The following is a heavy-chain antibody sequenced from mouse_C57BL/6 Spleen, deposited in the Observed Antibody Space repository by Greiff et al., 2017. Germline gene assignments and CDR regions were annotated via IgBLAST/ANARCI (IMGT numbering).Heavy chain of an antibody. CDR3: ARLGDGYYGYAMDY. CDR1: GYTFTSYW. D-gene: IGHD2-3*01. J-gene: IGHJ4*01. V-gene: IGHV1-72*01. Sequence: VQLQQPGAELVKPGASVKLSCKASGYTFTSYWMHWVKQRPGRGLEWIGRNDPNSGGTKYNEKFKSKATLTVDKPSSTAYMQLSSLTSEDSAVYYCARLGDGYYGYAMDYWGQGTSVTVSS. CDR2: NDPNSGGT.